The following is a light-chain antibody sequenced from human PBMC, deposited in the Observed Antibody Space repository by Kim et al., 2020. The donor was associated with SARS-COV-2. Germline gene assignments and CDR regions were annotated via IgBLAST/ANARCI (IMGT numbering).Light chain of an antibody. CDR1: QMVRVSD. CDR3: QLYDDSPRT. J-gene: IGKJ1*01. V-gene: IGKV3-20*01. CDR2: GAS. Sequence: FPADTAAPPSGGTQMVRVSDLAWYQQKPGQAPRLLIYGASSRATGIPARFSGSGSGTECTLTISRLRPEDFAMYYCQLYDDSPRTFGQGTKVDIK.